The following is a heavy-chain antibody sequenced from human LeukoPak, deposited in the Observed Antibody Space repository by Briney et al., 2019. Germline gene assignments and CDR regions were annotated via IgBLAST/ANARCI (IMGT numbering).Heavy chain of an antibody. D-gene: IGHD2-2*01. Sequence: GASLKISSRGSGSRFTTYWIGWVRQMPGKGLEWMGIIYPGDSDTRYSPSFQGQVTMSADKSINTAYLQWSSLKASDTAMYYCARRQGCSSTSCPPDSWGQGTLVTVSS. J-gene: IGHJ4*02. CDR1: GSRFTTYW. CDR3: ARRQGCSSTSCPPDS. CDR2: IYPGDSDT. V-gene: IGHV5-51*01.